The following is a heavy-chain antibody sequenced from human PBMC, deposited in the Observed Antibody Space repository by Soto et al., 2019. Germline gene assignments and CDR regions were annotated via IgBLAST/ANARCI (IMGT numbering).Heavy chain of an antibody. Sequence: EVQLLESGGGLVQPGGSLRLSCAASGFTFSSYAMSWVRQAPGKGLEWVSAISGSGGSTYYADSVKGRFTISRDNYKNTLYLQMNSLRAEDTAVYYCAKCRLERAAADYWYYYYGMDVWGQGTTVTVSS. D-gene: IGHD6-13*01. CDR3: AKCRLERAAADYWYYYYGMDV. CDR2: ISGSGGST. CDR1: GFTFSSYA. V-gene: IGHV3-23*01. J-gene: IGHJ6*02.